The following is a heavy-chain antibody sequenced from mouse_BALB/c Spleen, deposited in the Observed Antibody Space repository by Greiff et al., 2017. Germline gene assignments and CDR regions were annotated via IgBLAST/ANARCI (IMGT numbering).Heavy chain of an antibody. CDR1: GYSITSDYA. Sequence: VQLKESGPGLVKPSQSLSLTCTVTGYSITSDYAWNWIRQFPGNKLEWMGYISYSGSTSYNPSLKSRISITRDTSKNQFFLQLNSVTTEDTATYYCARYGSTLGGYFDVWGAGTTVTVSS. CDR2: ISYSGST. D-gene: IGHD1-1*01. J-gene: IGHJ1*01. V-gene: IGHV3-2*02. CDR3: ARYGSTLGGYFDV.